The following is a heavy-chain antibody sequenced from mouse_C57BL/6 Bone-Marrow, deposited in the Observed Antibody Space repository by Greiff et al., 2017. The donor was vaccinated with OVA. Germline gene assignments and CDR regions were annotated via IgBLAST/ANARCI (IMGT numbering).Heavy chain of an antibody. J-gene: IGHJ4*01. CDR3: AREGWLPYAMDY. CDR1: GYTFTSYW. V-gene: IGHV1-69*01. D-gene: IGHD2-3*01. CDR2: IDPSDSYT. Sequence: QVQLQQPGAELVMPGASVKLSCKASGYTFTSYWMHWVKQRPGQGLEWIGEIDPSDSYTNYNQKFKGKSTLTVDKSSSTAYMQLSSLTSVDSAVYYCAREGWLPYAMDYWGQGTSVTVSS.